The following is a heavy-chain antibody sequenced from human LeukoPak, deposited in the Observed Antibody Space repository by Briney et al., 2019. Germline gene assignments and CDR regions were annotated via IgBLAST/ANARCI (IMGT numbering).Heavy chain of an antibody. CDR3: ATTLYSGIYGDAFDV. D-gene: IGHD1-26*01. V-gene: IGHV5-51*01. CDR1: GYSFTSYW. Sequence: GESLKISCKGSGYSFTSYWIGWVRQMPGKGLEWMGITYPGDSETRYSPSFQSQITISADKSISTAYLQWSSLKASDTAMYYCATTLYSGIYGDAFDVWGQGTMVTVSS. J-gene: IGHJ3*01. CDR2: TYPGDSET.